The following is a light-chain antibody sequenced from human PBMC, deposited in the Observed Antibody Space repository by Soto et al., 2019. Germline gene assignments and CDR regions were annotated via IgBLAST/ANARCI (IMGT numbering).Light chain of an antibody. CDR2: AVF. J-gene: IGKJ1*01. CDR1: QSISNN. CDR3: LQTYSTWT. Sequence: DIQMTQSPSSLSASVGDRVTITCRASQSISNNLSWYQQKPGKAPKLLIYAVFNLQSGVPSRFSGSGSGTEFTLTINSLQPEDFATYYCLQTYSTWTFGQGTKVDIK. V-gene: IGKV1-39*01.